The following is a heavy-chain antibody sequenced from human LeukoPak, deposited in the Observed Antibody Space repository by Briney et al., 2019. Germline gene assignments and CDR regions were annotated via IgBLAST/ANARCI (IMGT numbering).Heavy chain of an antibody. V-gene: IGHV1-46*03. D-gene: IGHD3-3*01. CDR1: GYTFTSYC. CDR3: ARVDLWSGYYY. J-gene: IGHJ4*02. Sequence: ASVKVSCKASGYTFTSYCMHWVRQAPGQGLEWMGIINPSGGSTSYAQKFQGRVTMTRDTSTSTVYMELSSLRSEDTAVYSCARVDLWSGYYYWGQGTLVTVSS. CDR2: INPSGGST.